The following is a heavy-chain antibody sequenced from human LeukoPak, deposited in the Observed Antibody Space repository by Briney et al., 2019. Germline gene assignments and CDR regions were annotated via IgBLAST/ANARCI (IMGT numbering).Heavy chain of an antibody. J-gene: IGHJ6*04. V-gene: IGHV3-21*01. CDR3: ARDQGRSGSWYSEYYYYGMDV. CDR1: GFTFSSYS. D-gene: IGHD6-13*01. CDR2: ISSSSSYI. Sequence: GGSLRLSCAASGFTFSSYSMNWVRQAPGKGLEWVSSISSSSSYIYYADSVKGRFTISRDNAKNSLYLQMNSLRAEDTAVYYCARDQGRSGSWYSEYYYYGMDVWGKGTTVTVSS.